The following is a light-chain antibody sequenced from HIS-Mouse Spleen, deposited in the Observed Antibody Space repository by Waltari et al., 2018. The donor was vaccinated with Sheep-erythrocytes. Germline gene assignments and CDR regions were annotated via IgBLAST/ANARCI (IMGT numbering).Light chain of an antibody. J-gene: IGLJ1*01. CDR1: SSDVGGYNY. V-gene: IGLV2-11*01. CDR2: VVS. CDR3: CSYAGSYNHV. Sequence: QSPLTQPRSVSGSPGQSVTISCTGTSSDVGGYNYVSWYHQHPGKAPKLMIYVVSKRPSGVPDRCSGSKSGNTASLTSSGLQAEDEADYYCCSYAGSYNHVFATGTKVTVL.